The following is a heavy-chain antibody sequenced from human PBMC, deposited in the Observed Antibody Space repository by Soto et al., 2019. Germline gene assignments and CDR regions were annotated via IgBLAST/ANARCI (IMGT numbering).Heavy chain of an antibody. V-gene: IGHV4-34*01. Sequence: SETLSLTCAVYGGSFSGYYWNWIRQPPGKGLEWIGEINHSGSTNYNPSLKSRVTISVDTSKNQFSLKLSSVTAADTAVYYCARPGSGSYYNDNGYYYYYGMDVWGQGTTVTVSS. CDR3: ARPGSGSYYNDNGYYYYYGMDV. CDR2: INHSGST. CDR1: GGSFSGYY. D-gene: IGHD3-10*01. J-gene: IGHJ6*02.